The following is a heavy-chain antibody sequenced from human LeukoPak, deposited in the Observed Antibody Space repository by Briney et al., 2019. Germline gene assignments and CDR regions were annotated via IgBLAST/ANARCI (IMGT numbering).Heavy chain of an antibody. Sequence: RASVKVSCTASGGTFSSYAISWVRQAPGQGLEWMGGIIPIFGTANYAQKFQGRVTITADESTSTAYMELSSLRSEDTAVYYCARAFTYDFWSKYYYYGMDVWGQGTTVTVSS. V-gene: IGHV1-69*13. CDR1: GGTFSSYA. D-gene: IGHD3-3*01. CDR2: IIPIFGTA. CDR3: ARAFTYDFWSKYYYYGMDV. J-gene: IGHJ6*02.